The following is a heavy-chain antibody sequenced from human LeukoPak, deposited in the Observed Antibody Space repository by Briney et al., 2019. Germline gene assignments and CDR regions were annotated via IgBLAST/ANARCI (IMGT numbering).Heavy chain of an antibody. CDR3: AREGPDYVFDY. Sequence: KPSETLSLTCTVSGYSISSGYYLGWIRQPAGKGLEWIGRIYTSGSTTYNPSLKSRVTMSVDTSKNQFSLKLSSVTAADTAVYYSAREGPDYVFDYWGQGTLVTVSS. D-gene: IGHD4-17*01. V-gene: IGHV4-4*07. J-gene: IGHJ4*02. CDR2: IYTSGST. CDR1: GYSISSGYY.